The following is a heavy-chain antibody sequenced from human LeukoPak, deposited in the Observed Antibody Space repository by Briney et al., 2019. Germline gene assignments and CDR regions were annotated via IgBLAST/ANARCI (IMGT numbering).Heavy chain of an antibody. Sequence: PGGSLRLSCAASGFIFSSYGMHWVRQAPGKGLEWVSSISSSSSYIYYADSVKGRFTISRDNAKNSLYLQMNSLRAEDTAVYYCARGGSGSNSNAFDIWGQGTMVTVSS. CDR1: GFIFSSYG. D-gene: IGHD3-10*01. J-gene: IGHJ3*02. CDR3: ARGGSGSNSNAFDI. V-gene: IGHV3-21*01. CDR2: ISSSSSYI.